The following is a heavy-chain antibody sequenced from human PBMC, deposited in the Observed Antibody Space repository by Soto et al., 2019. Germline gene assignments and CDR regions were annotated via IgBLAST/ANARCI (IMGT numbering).Heavy chain of an antibody. J-gene: IGHJ5*02. Sequence: QVQLQQWGAGLLKPSETLSLTCAVYGGSFSGYYWSWIRQPPGKGLEWIGEINHSGSTNYNPSLKSRVTISVDTSKNQFSLKLSSVTAADTAVYYCARGQVDIVAGGKWFDPWGHGTLVTVSS. CDR2: INHSGST. CDR3: ARGQVDIVAGGKWFDP. D-gene: IGHD5-12*01. CDR1: GGSFSGYY. V-gene: IGHV4-34*01.